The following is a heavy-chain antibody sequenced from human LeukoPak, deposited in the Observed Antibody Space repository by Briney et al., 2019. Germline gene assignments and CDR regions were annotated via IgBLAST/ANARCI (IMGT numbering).Heavy chain of an antibody. CDR2: INHSGST. J-gene: IGHJ4*02. CDR1: GGPFSGYY. V-gene: IGHV4-34*01. CDR3: ARGKTFFYFDY. Sequence: SETLSLTCAVYGGPFSGYYWSWLRQPPGKGLEWIGEINHSGSTNYNPSLKSRVTISVDTSKNQFSLKLSSVTAADTAVYYCARGKTFFYFDYWGQGTLVTVSS.